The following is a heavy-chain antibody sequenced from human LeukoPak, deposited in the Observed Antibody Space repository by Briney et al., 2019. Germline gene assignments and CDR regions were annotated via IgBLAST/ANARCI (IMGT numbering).Heavy chain of an antibody. V-gene: IGHV3-23*01. CDR2: ISSSGGTT. D-gene: IGHD1-26*01. CDR3: AKDGGATAGSYFDY. J-gene: IGHJ4*02. Sequence: GGSLRLSCAASGFTFSSYAMNWVRQAPGKGLEWVSVISSSGGTTYYSDSVKGRFIISRDNSKNTLYLQMNSLRAEDTAVYYCAKDGGATAGSYFDYWGQGTLVTVSS. CDR1: GFTFSSYA.